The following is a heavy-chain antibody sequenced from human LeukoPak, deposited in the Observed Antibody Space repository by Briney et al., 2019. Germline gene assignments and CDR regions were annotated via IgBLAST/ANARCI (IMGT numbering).Heavy chain of an antibody. Sequence: TGGSLRLSCAASGFTLTSDSMNWVRQAPGKGLEWISYISSGATTTYYADSVKGRFTISRDNAGNSLYLQINSLRVDDTAVCYCAKGTVGAKYWGQGTLVIVSS. CDR3: AKGTVGAKY. J-gene: IGHJ4*02. CDR2: ISSGATTT. V-gene: IGHV3-48*04. CDR1: GFTLTSDS. D-gene: IGHD1-26*01.